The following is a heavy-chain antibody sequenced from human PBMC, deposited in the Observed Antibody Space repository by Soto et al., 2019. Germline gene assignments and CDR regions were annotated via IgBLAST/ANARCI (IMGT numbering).Heavy chain of an antibody. CDR1: GFDFGDYY. CDR3: VRPYYSSSWFPFDR. CDR2: IDSGDGTT. Sequence: GGSLRLSCTGSGFDFGDYYMSWIRQAPGKGLEWVSYIDSGDGTTYYTDSVKGRFTISRDNAKKTVYLQMSSLRVGDTALYYCVRPYYSSSWFPFDRWGQGTLVTGSA. D-gene: IGHD6-13*01. V-gene: IGHV3-11*01. J-gene: IGHJ4*02.